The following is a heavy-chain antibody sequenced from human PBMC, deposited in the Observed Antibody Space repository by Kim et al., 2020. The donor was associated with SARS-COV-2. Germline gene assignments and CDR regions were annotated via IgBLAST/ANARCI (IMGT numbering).Heavy chain of an antibody. D-gene: IGHD3-3*01. J-gene: IGHJ4*02. Sequence: DSVKGRFTISRDNSKNTLYLQMNSLRAEDTAVYYCAKVLGRRSGYPLFDYWGQGTLVTVSS. CDR3: AKVLGRRSGYPLFDY. V-gene: IGHV3-30*02.